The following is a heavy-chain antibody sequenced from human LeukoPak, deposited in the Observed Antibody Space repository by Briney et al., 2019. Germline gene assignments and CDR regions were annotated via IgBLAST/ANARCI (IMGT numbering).Heavy chain of an antibody. CDR2: VNDRGT. J-gene: IGHJ6*02. V-gene: IGHV3-23*01. CDR1: GFTFSNYA. Sequence: GGSLRLSCAASGFTFSNYAMSWVRQAPGKGLEWVSAVNDRGTYYADSVKGRFTISRDNAKNSLYLQMNSLRAEDTAVYYCALLGGAYCGGDCSYGMDVWGQGTTVTVSS. D-gene: IGHD2-21*01. CDR3: ALLGGAYCGGDCSYGMDV.